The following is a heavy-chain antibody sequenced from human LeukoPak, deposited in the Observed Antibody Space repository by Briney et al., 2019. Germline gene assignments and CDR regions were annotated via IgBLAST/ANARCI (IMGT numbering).Heavy chain of an antibody. CDR3: TNHYYGSVTYYNPRGC. V-gene: IGHV3-33*06. CDR2: IWYDGSNK. CDR1: GFTFSSYG. Sequence: PGGSLRLSCAASGFTFSSYGMHWVRQAPGKGLEWVAVIWYDGSNKYYADSVKGRFTISRDNSKNTLYLQMNSLRAEDTAVYYCTNHYYGSVTYYNPRGCWGRGTLVTVSS. J-gene: IGHJ4*02. D-gene: IGHD3-10*01.